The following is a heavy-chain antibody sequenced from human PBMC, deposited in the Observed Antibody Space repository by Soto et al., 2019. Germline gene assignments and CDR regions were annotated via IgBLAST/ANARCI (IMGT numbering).Heavy chain of an antibody. J-gene: IGHJ6*02. V-gene: IGHV4-31*03. CDR3: ARDRYEQLADDYYGMDV. D-gene: IGHD6-6*01. CDR1: GGSISSGGYY. CDR2: IYYSVST. Sequence: TLSLTCTVSGGSISSGGYYWSWIRQHPGKGLEWIGYIYYSVSTYYNPSLKSRVTISVETSKNQFSLKVSSVTAADTAVYYCARDRYEQLADDYYGMDVWGQGTTVNVSS.